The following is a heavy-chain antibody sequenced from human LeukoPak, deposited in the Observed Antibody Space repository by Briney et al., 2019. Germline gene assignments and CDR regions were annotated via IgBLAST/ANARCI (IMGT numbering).Heavy chain of an antibody. CDR2: IYYSGST. CDR1: GGSISSYY. CDR3: ARSTTGFDY. J-gene: IGHJ4*02. V-gene: IGHV4-59*08. Sequence: SETLSLTCTVSGGSISSYYWSWIRQPPGKGLEWIGYIYYSGSTNYDPSLKSRVTISVDTSKNQFSLKLSSVTAADTAVYYCARSTTGFDYWGQGTLVTVSS. D-gene: IGHD4-17*01.